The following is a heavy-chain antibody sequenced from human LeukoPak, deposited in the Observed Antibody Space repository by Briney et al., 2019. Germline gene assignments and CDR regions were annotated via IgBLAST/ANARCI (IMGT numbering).Heavy chain of an antibody. CDR2: IYPGDSDT. Sequence: GESLKISCKGSGSSFTSYWIGWVRQLPGKGLEWMGIIYPGDSDTRYSPSFQGQVTISADKSISTAYLQWSSLKASDTAMYYCARLGGGIAVAGSNFDYWGQGTLVTVSS. D-gene: IGHD6-19*01. V-gene: IGHV5-51*01. CDR3: ARLGGGIAVAGSNFDY. CDR1: GSSFTSYW. J-gene: IGHJ4*02.